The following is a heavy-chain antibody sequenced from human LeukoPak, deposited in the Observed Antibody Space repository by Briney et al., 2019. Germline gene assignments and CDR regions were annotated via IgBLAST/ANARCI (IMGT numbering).Heavy chain of an antibody. D-gene: IGHD3-22*01. CDR2: IYYSGST. CDR3: ARDGTDSSGYYFGY. CDR1: GGSISTSRYY. J-gene: IGHJ4*02. Sequence: SETLSLTCTASGGSISTSRYYWGWVRQPPGKGLEWIGSIYYSGSTHYNPSLESRVTISVDTSKNQFSLELTSVTAADTAVYYCARDGTDSSGYYFGYWGQGTLVTVSS. V-gene: IGHV4-39*07.